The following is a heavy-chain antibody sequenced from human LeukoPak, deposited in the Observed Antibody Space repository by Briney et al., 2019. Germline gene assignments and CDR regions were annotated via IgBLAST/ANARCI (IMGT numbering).Heavy chain of an antibody. Sequence: GEPLKISCKGSGYTFTRYWIAWVRQMPGKGLEWMGIIYPGDSDTRYSPSFQGQVTISADKSISTAYLQWSSLKASDTAMYYCARHGDCSSTSCPPVDYYYYYGMDVWGQGTTVTVSS. CDR2: IYPGDSDT. J-gene: IGHJ6*02. CDR3: ARHGDCSSTSCPPVDYYYYYGMDV. D-gene: IGHD2-2*01. CDR1: GYTFTRYW. V-gene: IGHV5-51*01.